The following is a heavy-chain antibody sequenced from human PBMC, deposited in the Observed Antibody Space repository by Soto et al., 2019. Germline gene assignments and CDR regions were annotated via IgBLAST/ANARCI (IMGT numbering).Heavy chain of an antibody. CDR3: AKGADDSSASAIDS. D-gene: IGHD6-6*01. CDR2: LNWNSATI. CDR1: GFTFDDYA. V-gene: IGHV3-9*01. J-gene: IGHJ4*02. Sequence: EVQLVESGGGLVQPGTSLRLSCAASGFTFDDYAMYWVRQPPGGGLEWVAGLNWNSATIGYADSVKDRFIVSRDNAENSLSLQMSSLRADDTALYYCAKGADDSSASAIDSWGQGTLVTVSS.